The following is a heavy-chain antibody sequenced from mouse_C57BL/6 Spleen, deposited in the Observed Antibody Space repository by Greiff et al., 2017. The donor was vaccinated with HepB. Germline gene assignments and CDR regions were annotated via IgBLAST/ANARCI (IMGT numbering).Heavy chain of an antibody. J-gene: IGHJ2*01. CDR3: VRSFDY. Sequence: GEGGGGLVQPKGSLTLSCAASGFSFNTYAMTWVRQAPGKGLEWVARIRSKSNNYATYYADSVKDRFTISRDDSESMHYLQMNNLKTEDTAIYYCVRSFDYWGQGTTLTVSS. CDR1: GFSFNTYA. CDR2: IRSKSNNYAT. V-gene: IGHV10-1*01.